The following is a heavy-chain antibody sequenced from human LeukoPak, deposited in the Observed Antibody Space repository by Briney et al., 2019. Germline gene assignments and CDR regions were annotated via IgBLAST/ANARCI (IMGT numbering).Heavy chain of an antibody. Sequence: PGGSLRLSCAASGFTFSSYAMSWIRQPAGKGLEWIGRIYTSGSTNYNPSLKSRVTMSVDTSKNQFSLKLSSVTAADTAVYYCASTPQQWLTSYYFDYWGQGTLVTVSS. D-gene: IGHD6-19*01. J-gene: IGHJ4*02. CDR3: ASTPQQWLTSYYFDY. V-gene: IGHV4-4*07. CDR1: GFTFSSYA. CDR2: IYTSGST.